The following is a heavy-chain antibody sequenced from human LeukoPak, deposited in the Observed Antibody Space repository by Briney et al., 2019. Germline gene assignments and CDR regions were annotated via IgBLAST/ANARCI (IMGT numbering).Heavy chain of an antibody. CDR3: AGAREFSSSSGRAYYFDF. V-gene: IGHV4-59*01. CDR2: IYYSGNT. Sequence: SETLSLTCTVSGVSISSYFWIWIRQPPGKGLEWIGYIYYSGNTNSNPSLKSRVTISVDTSKNQFSLKLRSVTAADTAVYYCAGAREFSSSSGRAYYFDFWGQGTLVTVSS. D-gene: IGHD6-6*01. CDR1: GVSISSYF. J-gene: IGHJ4*02.